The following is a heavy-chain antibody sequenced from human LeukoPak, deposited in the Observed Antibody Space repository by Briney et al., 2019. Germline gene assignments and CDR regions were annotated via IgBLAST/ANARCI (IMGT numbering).Heavy chain of an antibody. Sequence: SETLSLTCAVYGGSFSGYYWSWIRQPPGKGLEWIGEINHSGSTNYNPSLKSRVTISVDTSKNQFSLKLSSVTAADTAVYYCARRAARPRGAFDYWGQGTLVTVSS. D-gene: IGHD6-6*01. CDR3: ARRAARPRGAFDY. CDR2: INHSGST. CDR1: GGSFSGYY. J-gene: IGHJ4*02. V-gene: IGHV4-34*01.